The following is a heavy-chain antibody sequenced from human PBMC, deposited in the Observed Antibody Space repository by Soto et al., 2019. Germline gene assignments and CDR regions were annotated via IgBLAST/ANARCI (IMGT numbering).Heavy chain of an antibody. CDR1: GYTFTSYG. CDR3: VLLKGGRGYYYGSGSLVRYFQH. CDR2: ISAYNGNT. V-gene: IGHV1-18*01. D-gene: IGHD3-10*01. J-gene: IGHJ1*01. Sequence: QVQLVQSGAEVKKPGASVKVSCKASGYTFTSYGISWVRQAPGQGLEWMGWISAYNGNTNYAQKLQGRVTMTTDTSTSTAYMELRGLRSDDTAVYYCVLLKGGRGYYYGSGSLVRYFQHWGQGTLVTVSS.